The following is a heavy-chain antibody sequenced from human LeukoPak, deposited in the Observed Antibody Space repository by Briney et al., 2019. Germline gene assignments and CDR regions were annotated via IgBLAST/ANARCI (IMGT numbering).Heavy chain of an antibody. Sequence: GGSLRLSCAASGFTFSSYSMSWVRQAPGKGLEWASSISSSSSYIYYADSVKDRFTISRDYAKNSLYLQMNSLRAEDTAVYYCVRACGGDCYLADYWGQGTLVTVSS. CDR1: GFTFSSYS. CDR3: VRACGGDCYLADY. J-gene: IGHJ4*02. D-gene: IGHD2-21*02. CDR2: ISSSSSYI. V-gene: IGHV3-21*01.